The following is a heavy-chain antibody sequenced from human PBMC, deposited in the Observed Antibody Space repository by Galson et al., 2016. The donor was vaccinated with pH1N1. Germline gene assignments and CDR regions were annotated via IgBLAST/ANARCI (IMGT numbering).Heavy chain of an antibody. CDR3: AKGPRPWLQYVACDI. D-gene: IGHD5-24*01. CDR1: GFTFEEYG. CDR2: ITWNSAKI. J-gene: IGHJ3*02. V-gene: IGHV3-9*01. Sequence: SLRLSCAASGFTFEEYGMHWVRQPPGKGLEWVSSITWNSAKIGYADSVKGRFIISRDNAKNSLFLQMKSVRPEDTAVCYCAKGPRPWLQYVACDISGQGTLVTVSS.